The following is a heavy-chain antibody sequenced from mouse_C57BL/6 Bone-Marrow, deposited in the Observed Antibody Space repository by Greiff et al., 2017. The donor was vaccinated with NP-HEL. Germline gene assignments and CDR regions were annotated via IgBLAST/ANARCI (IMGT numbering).Heavy chain of an antibody. CDR1: GYSFTSYY. CDR2: IYPGSGNT. CDR3: ARGYDY. V-gene: IGHV1-66*01. J-gene: IGHJ4*01. Sequence: VKLMESGPELVKPGASVKISCKASGYSFTSYYIHWVKQRPGQGLEWIGWIYPGSGNTKYNEKFKGKATLTADTSSSTAYMQLSSLTSEDSAVYYCARGYDYWGQGTSVTVSS.